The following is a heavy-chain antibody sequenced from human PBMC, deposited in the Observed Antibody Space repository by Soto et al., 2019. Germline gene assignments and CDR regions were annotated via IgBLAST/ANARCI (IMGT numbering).Heavy chain of an antibody. D-gene: IGHD2-8*01. CDR3: AKGRVGAPRNGYFDY. Sequence: GGSLRLSCAASGFTFSSYAMSWVRQAPGKGLEWVSAISGSGGSTYYADSVQGRFNISRDNSKNTLYLQMNSLRAEETAVYDCAKGRVGAPRNGYFDYWGQGTLVTVSS. CDR2: ISGSGGST. V-gene: IGHV3-23*01. CDR1: GFTFSSYA. J-gene: IGHJ4*02.